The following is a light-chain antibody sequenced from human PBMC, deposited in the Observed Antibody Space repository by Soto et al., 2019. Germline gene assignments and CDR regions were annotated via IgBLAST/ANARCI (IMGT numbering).Light chain of an antibody. CDR2: SAS. CDR1: QGIDHS. V-gene: IGKV1-27*01. CDR3: QEHYGGLPVA. J-gene: IGKJ3*01. Sequence: DIQMTQSPSSLSASVRDRVTITCRASQGIDHSLAWYKQNQGKVPIVLVYSASTLQSGVPSRFSASGSGTDFALDITTLQPEDDATYYCQEHYGGLPVAFSPGTKVDV.